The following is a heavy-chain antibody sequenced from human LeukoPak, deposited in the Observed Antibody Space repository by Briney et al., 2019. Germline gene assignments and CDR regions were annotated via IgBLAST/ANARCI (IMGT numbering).Heavy chain of an antibody. V-gene: IGHV1-69*13. CDR3: ASSGITETMPPLYYFDY. CDR1: GGTFSSYA. Sequence: ASVKVSCKASGGTFSSYAISWVRQAPGQGLEWMGGIIPIFGTANYAQKFQGRVTITADESTSTAYMELSSLRSEDTAVYYCASSGITETMPPLYYFDYWGQGTLVTVSS. J-gene: IGHJ4*02. CDR2: IIPIFGTA. D-gene: IGHD1-7*01.